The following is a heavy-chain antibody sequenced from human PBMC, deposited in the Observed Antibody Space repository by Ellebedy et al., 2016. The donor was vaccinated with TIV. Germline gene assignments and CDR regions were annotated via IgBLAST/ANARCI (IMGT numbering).Heavy chain of an antibody. D-gene: IGHD2-2*01. CDR2: INPNSGGT. V-gene: IGHV1-2*02. Sequence: ASVKVSCKASGYTFTGYYMHWARQAPGQGLEWMGWINPNSGGTNYVQKFQGRTTMTRDTSISTAYMELGRLRSDDTAVYYCARYASSLVGDGFDIWGQGTMVTVSS. J-gene: IGHJ3*02. CDR1: GYTFTGYY. CDR3: ARYASSLVGDGFDI.